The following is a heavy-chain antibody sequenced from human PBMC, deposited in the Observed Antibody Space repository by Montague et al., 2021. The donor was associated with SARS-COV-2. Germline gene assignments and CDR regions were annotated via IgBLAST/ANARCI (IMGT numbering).Heavy chain of an antibody. J-gene: IGHJ6*02. Sequence: SLRLSCAASGFTFSDYWMRWVRQAPGKGLEWVASIKQDGSEKYYVGSVKGRFTVSRDNAKKSLYLQMNSLRAEDTAVYYCAKNGGAHGLDVWGQGTSVSVSS. CDR3: AKNGGAHGLDV. CDR1: GFTFSDYW. CDR2: IKQDGSEK. D-gene: IGHD4-23*01. V-gene: IGHV3-7*01.